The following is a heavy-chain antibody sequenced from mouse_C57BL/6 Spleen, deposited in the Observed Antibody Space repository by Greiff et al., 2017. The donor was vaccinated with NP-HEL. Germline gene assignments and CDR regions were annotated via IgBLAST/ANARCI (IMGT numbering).Heavy chain of an antibody. Sequence: QVQLQQSGAELARPGASVKLSCKASGYTFTSYGISWVKQRTGQGLEWIGEIYPRSGNTYYNEKFKGKATLTADKSSSTAYMELRSLTSEDSAVYFCAISTMVTKKGYWGQGTTLTVSS. D-gene: IGHD2-2*01. CDR2: IYPRSGNT. J-gene: IGHJ2*01. CDR3: AISTMVTKKGY. V-gene: IGHV1-81*01. CDR1: GYTFTSYG.